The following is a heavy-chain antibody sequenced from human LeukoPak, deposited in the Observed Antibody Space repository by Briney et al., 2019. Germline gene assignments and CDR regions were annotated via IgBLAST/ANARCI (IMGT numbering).Heavy chain of an antibody. CDR2: IYYSGST. Sequence: SETLSLTCTVSGGSISSYYWSWIRQPPGKGLEWIGYIYYSGSTNYNPSLKSRVTISVDTSKNQFSLKLSSVTAADTAAYYCARVRGYGAFDIWGQGTMVTVSS. D-gene: IGHD1-1*01. CDR1: GGSISSYY. J-gene: IGHJ3*02. V-gene: IGHV4-59*01. CDR3: ARVRGYGAFDI.